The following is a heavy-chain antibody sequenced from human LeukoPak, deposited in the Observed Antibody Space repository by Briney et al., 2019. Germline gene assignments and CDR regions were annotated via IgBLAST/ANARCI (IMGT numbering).Heavy chain of an antibody. CDR1: GYTFTSYG. CDR2: ISAYNGNT. Sequence: ASVKVSCKASGYTFTSYGISWVRQAPGQGLEWMGWISAYNGNTNYAQKLQGRVTMTRDTSTSTVYMELSSLRSEDTAVYYCAKSGSLILGAFDIWGQGTMVTVSS. CDR3: AKSGSLILGAFDI. J-gene: IGHJ3*02. D-gene: IGHD1-26*01. V-gene: IGHV1-18*01.